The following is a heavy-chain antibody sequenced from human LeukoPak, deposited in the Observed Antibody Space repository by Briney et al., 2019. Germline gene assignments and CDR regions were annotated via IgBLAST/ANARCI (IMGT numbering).Heavy chain of an antibody. V-gene: IGHV4-34*01. D-gene: IGHD1-7*01. J-gene: IGHJ4*02. CDR2: INHSGST. CDR3: ARVGITGTTPFDY. CDR1: GGSFSGYY. Sequence: SETLSLTCAVYGGSFSGYYWSWIRQPPGKGLEWTGEINHSGSTNYNPSLKSRVTVSVDTSKNQFSLKLSSVTAADTAVYYCARVGITGTTPFDYWGQGTLVTVSS.